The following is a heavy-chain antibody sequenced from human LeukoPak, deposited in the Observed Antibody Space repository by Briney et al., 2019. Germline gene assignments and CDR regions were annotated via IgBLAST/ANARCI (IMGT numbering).Heavy chain of an antibody. CDR3: ARRGGSSSRRSPIDY. CDR2: IKQDGSQR. D-gene: IGHD6-6*01. Sequence: GGSLRLSCTASGFTFSDYWMTWVRQAPGKGPEWVANIKQDGSQRYYVDSVRGRLTISRDNAKNSLFPQMNGLRAEDTAVYYCARRGGSSSRRSPIDYWGQGTLVTVSS. J-gene: IGHJ4*02. V-gene: IGHV3-7*01. CDR1: GFTFSDYW.